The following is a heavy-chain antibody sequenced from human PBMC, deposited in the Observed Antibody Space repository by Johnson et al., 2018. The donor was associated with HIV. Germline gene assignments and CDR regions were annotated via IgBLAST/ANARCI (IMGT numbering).Heavy chain of an antibody. V-gene: IGHV3-7*01. CDR2: IKQDGSET. D-gene: IGHD3-22*01. CDR1: GFTFSSYG. J-gene: IGHJ3*02. Sequence: VQLVESGGGLVQPGGSLRLSCAVSGFTFSSYGMHWVRQAPGTGLEWVANIKQDGSETHYLDSVKGRFTISRDSAKNSLYLQMNSLRVEDTAVYYCARDASMFRLDSSGYANSFSIWGQGTLVTVSA. CDR3: ARDASMFRLDSSGYANSFSI.